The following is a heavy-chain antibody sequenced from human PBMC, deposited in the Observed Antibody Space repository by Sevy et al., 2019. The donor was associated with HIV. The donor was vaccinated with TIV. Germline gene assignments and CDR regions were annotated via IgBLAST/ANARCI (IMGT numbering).Heavy chain of an antibody. J-gene: IGHJ4*02. CDR2: ISYDGSKK. CDR1: GFTFSSHG. V-gene: IGHV3-30*18. Sequence: GGSLRLSCAASGFTFSSHGMHWVRQAPGKGLEWVAFISYDGSKKYYTDSVKGRFTISRDNSKNTVYLQMNSLRAEDTAVYSCAKLRSAFGPLDDWGQGTLVTVFS. D-gene: IGHD3-16*01. CDR3: AKLRSAFGPLDD.